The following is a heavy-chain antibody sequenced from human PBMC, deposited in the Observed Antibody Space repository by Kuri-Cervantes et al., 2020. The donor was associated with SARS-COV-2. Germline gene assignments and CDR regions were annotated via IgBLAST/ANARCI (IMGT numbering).Heavy chain of an antibody. Sequence: GESLKISCAASGFTFSSYWMHWVRQAPGKGLVWVSRINSDGSSTSYADSVKGRFTISRDNAKNTLYLQMNSLRDEDTAVYYCARGGYDSPIFYYYGMDVWGQGTTVTVSS. D-gene: IGHD5-12*01. CDR1: GFTFSSYW. V-gene: IGHV3-74*01. CDR2: INSDGSST. CDR3: ARGGYDSPIFYYYGMDV. J-gene: IGHJ6*02.